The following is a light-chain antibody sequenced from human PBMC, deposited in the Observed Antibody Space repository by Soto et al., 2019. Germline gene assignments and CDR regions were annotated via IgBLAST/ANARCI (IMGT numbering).Light chain of an antibody. CDR2: GVS. J-gene: IGKJ5*01. CDR3: QQYYDWPLT. V-gene: IGKV3D-15*01. CDR1: QSVTTN. Sequence: EIMMTQSPATLSVSPGERATLSCRASQSVTTNLAGYQQKPGQAPRLLISGVSTRAANIPARFSGSGSGTEFTLTISSLQSEDFAVYYCQQYYDWPLTFGQGTRLEIK.